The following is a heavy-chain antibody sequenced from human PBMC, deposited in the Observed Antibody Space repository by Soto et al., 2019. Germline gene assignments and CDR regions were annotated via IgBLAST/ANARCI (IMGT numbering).Heavy chain of an antibody. D-gene: IGHD5-18*01. J-gene: IGHJ6*02. CDR2: IYHSGST. Sequence: QVQLQESGPGLVKPSGTLSVTCAVSGGSISSSNWWNWVRQPPGKGLEWIGEIYHSGSTNYNPSLSSRVTISLDKSKIQFSLRVKSVTAAYTAEYYCARAWPSVDSYGSGVMDVWGQGTTVTVSS. CDR3: ARAWPSVDSYGSGVMDV. V-gene: IGHV4-4*02. CDR1: GGSISSSNW.